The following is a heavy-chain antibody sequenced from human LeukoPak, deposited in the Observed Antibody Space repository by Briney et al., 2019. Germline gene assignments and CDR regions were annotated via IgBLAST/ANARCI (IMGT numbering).Heavy chain of an antibody. V-gene: IGHV4-34*01. J-gene: IGHJ6*03. Sequence: SETLSLTCAVYGGSFSGYYWSWIRQPPGKGLEWIGEIDHSGSTNYNPSLKSRVTISVETSKNQFSLKLSSVTAADTAVYYCARGVGGYYYYYYMDVWGKGTTVPVSS. CDR2: IDHSGST. D-gene: IGHD1-26*01. CDR1: GGSFSGYY. CDR3: ARGVGGYYYYYYMDV.